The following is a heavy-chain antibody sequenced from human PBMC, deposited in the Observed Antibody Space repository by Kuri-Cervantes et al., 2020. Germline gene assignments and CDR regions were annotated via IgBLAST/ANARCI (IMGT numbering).Heavy chain of an antibody. J-gene: IGHJ4*02. CDR3: ARISYYDSSGYLD. CDR1: GGSISSGGYY. CDR2: IYYGGST. D-gene: IGHD3-22*01. Sequence: SETLSLTCTVSGGSISSGGYYWSWIRQHPGKGLEWIGYIYYGGSTYYNPSLKSRVTISVDTSKNQFSLKLSSVTAADTAVYYCARISYYDSSGYLDWGQGTLVTVSS. V-gene: IGHV4-31*03.